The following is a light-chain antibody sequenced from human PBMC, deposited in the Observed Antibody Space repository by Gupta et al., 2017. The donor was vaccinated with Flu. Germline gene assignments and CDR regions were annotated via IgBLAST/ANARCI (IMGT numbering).Light chain of an antibody. Sequence: QSALTQPASVSGSPGQSITISCTGTNSDVGSYKFVSWYQQPAGTALNLIISEGSKRPAGVSSRFSGSKSGNTASLTISGLKAEDEADYYCFSDAGSGSWVFGGGTRLTVV. CDR3: FSDAGSGSWV. J-gene: IGLJ3*02. CDR2: EGS. CDR1: NSDVGSYKF. V-gene: IGLV2-23*01.